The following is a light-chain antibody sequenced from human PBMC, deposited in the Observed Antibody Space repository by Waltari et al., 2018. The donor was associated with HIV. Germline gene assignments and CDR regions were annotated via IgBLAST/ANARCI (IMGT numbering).Light chain of an antibody. V-gene: IGKV3-20*01. CDR1: QSVISSY. J-gene: IGKJ2*01. CDR2: GTS. CDR3: QLYLASPPEYT. Sequence: EIVLTQSPGTLSLSPGERATLSCRASQSVISSYVAWYQQKPGQAPRLRIYGTSSRATGIPDRFSGYGSGTAFTLTISRLEPEDFAVYYCQLYLASPPEYTFGQGTKLEIK.